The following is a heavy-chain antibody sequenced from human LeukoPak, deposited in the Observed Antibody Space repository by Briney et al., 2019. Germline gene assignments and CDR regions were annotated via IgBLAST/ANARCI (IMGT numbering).Heavy chain of an antibody. CDR1: GFTFSSYE. D-gene: IGHD3-22*01. J-gene: IGHJ4*02. CDR2: ISGSGYTV. Sequence: GGSLRLSCAASGFTFSSYEMNWVRQAPGKGLEWVSYISGSGYTVYYADSVKGRFTISRDNAKNSLYVQMNSLRAEDTAVYYCARSLPRYYYDSSGYYGNFDYWGQGTLVTVSS. CDR3: ARSLPRYYYDSSGYYGNFDY. V-gene: IGHV3-48*03.